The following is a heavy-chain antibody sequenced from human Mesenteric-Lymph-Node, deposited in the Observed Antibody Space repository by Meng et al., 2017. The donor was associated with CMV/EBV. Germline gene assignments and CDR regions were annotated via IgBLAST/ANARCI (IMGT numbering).Heavy chain of an antibody. CDR3: ARDLRRIRSSRYAYADY. D-gene: IGHD6-6*01. CDR1: GYTFTSYG. Sequence: ASVKVSCKTSGYTFTSYGISWVRRAPGQGLEWMGWISAYNGSTNYAQKIQGRVTMTTDTSTSTSYMELKSLRSDDTAVYYCARDLRRIRSSRYAYADYWGQGTLVTVSS. V-gene: IGHV1-18*01. CDR2: ISAYNGST. J-gene: IGHJ4*02.